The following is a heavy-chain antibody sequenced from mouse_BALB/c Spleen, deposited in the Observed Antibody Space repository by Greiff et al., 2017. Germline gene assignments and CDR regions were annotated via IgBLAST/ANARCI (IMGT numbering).Heavy chain of an antibody. D-gene: IGHD2-14*01. CDR2: ISSGSSTI. V-gene: IGHV5-17*02. J-gene: IGHJ3*01. CDR1: GFTFSSFG. CDR3: ARSGVRYRYESWFAY. Sequence: EVQGVESGGGLVQPGGSRKLSCAASGFTFSSFGMHWVRQAPEKGLEWVAYISSGSSTIYYADTVKGRFTISRDNPKNTLFLQMTSLRSEDTAMYYCARSGVRYRYESWFAYWGQGTLVTVSA.